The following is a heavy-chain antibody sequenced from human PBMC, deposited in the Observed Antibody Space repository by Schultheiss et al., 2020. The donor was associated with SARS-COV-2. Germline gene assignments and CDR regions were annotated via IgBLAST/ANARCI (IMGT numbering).Heavy chain of an antibody. CDR3: ARGRYYFDY. V-gene: IGHV4-39*07. J-gene: IGHJ4*02. CDR1: GGSISSSSYY. Sequence: GSLRLSCTVSGGSISSSSYYWGWIRQPPGKGLEWIGSIYYSGSTYYNPSLKSRVTISVDKSKNQFSLKLSSVTAADTAVYYCARGRYYFDYWGQGTLVTVSS. D-gene: IGHD3-16*02. CDR2: IYYSGST.